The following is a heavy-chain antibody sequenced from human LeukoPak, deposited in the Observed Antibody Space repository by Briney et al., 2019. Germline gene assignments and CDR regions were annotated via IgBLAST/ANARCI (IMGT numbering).Heavy chain of an antibody. V-gene: IGHV4-39*01. Sequence: SETLSLTCTVSGGSISSGFYYWGWIRQPPGKGLEWIGSIYYSGTTYYNPSLKSRVTISVDTSRNQFSLKLSSVTAADTAVYYCATHPKSCTRGIFITGKACWFDPWGQGTLVTVSS. CDR2: IYYSGTT. J-gene: IGHJ5*02. CDR1: GGSISSGFYY. D-gene: IGHD3-10*01. CDR3: ATHPKSCTRGIFITGKACWFDP.